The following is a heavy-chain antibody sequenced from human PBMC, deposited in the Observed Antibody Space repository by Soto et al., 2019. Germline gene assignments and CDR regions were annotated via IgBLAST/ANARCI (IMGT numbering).Heavy chain of an antibody. CDR3: TRDLDYGGNSDSIDV. CDR2: IYPADSNT. V-gene: IGHV5-51*01. J-gene: IGHJ3*01. CDR1: GYSFNSYW. D-gene: IGHD4-17*01. Sequence: GESLKISCKGSGYSFNSYWIGWVRQMPGKGLEWMGIIYPADSNTRYSPSFQGQVTISADKSISTAYLQWSSLKASDTSMYYCTRDLDYGGNSDSIDVWGQGTMVTVSS.